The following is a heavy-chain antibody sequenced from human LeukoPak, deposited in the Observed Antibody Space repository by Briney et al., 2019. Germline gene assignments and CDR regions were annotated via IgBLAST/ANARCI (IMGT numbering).Heavy chain of an antibody. CDR1: GASVSSSSYY. CDR3: ARICSSRSCQADY. J-gene: IGHJ4*02. D-gene: IGHD2-2*01. V-gene: IGHV4-39*07. Sequence: PSETLSLTCTVSGASVSSSSYYWGWIRQPPGKGLEWIGTIYSSGSTYYNPSLKSRVTISVDLSKNQVSLNLSSVTAADTAVYYCARICSSRSCQADYWGQGALVVVSS. CDR2: IYSSGST.